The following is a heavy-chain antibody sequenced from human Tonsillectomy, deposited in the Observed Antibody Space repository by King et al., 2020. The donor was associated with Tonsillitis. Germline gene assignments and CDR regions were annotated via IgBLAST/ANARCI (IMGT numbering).Heavy chain of an antibody. V-gene: IGHV3-30-3*01. J-gene: IGHJ5*02. CDR3: ARDSSGWHRGWFDP. Sequence: VQLVESGGGVVQPGRSLRLSCAASGFTFSSYAMHWVRQAPGKGLEWVAVISYDGSNKYYADSVKGRFTISRDNSKNTLYLQMNSLRAEDTAVYYCARDSSGWHRGWFDPWGQGTLVTVSS. D-gene: IGHD6-19*01. CDR2: ISYDGSNK. CDR1: GFTFSSYA.